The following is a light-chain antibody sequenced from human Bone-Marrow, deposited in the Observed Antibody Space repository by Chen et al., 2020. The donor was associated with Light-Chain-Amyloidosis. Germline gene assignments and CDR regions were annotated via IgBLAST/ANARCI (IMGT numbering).Light chain of an antibody. CDR3: QQSYSIPFT. V-gene: IGKV1-39*01. CDR2: AAS. CDR1: HNVGTY. Sequence: DIQMTQSPSSLSASVGDRVTVTCRASHNVGTYLNWYQQKLGQAPKLLIYAASTLHSGVPSRFSGSGSETDVTLTISSLQPDDFATYYCQQSYSIPFTFGGGTKVDIK. J-gene: IGKJ4*01.